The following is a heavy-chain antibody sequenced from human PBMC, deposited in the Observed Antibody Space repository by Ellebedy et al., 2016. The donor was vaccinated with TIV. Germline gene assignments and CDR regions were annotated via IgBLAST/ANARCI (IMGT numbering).Heavy chain of an antibody. V-gene: IGHV1-18*01. J-gene: IGHJ4*02. Sequence: ASVKVSCXASGYTFTSYGISWVRQAPGQGLEWMGWISAYNGNTNYAQKLQGRVTMTTDTSTSTAYMELRSLRSDDTAVYYCARRLYSSSSRRAGGPFDYWGQGTLVTVSS. CDR3: ARRLYSSSSRRAGGPFDY. CDR1: GYTFTSYG. CDR2: ISAYNGNT. D-gene: IGHD6-6*01.